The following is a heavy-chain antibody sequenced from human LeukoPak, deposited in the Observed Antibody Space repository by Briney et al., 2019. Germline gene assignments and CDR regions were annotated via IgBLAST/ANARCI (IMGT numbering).Heavy chain of an antibody. CDR2: INPSGGST. CDR1: GFTFSSYA. J-gene: IGHJ6*02. V-gene: IGHV1-46*01. Sequence: PGGSLRLSCAASGFTFSSYAMHWVRQAPGQGLEWMGIINPSGGSTSYTQKFQGRVTMTRDTSTSSVYMELSSLRSEDTAVYYCARDQYYGMDVWGQGTTVTVSS. CDR3: ARDQYYGMDV.